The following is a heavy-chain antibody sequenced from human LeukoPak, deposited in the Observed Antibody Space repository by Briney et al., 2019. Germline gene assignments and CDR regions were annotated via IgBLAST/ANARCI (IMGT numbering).Heavy chain of an antibody. V-gene: IGHV3-7*01. CDR3: ARDSANRYCSGGSCPHDAFDI. CDR2: IKQDGSAK. J-gene: IGHJ3*02. CDR1: GFTFSSYW. D-gene: IGHD2-15*01. Sequence: GGSLRLSCAASGFTFSSYWMSWVRQAPGKGQEWVANIKQDGSAKYYVDSVKGRFTISRDNAKNSLYLQMNSLRAEDTAVYYCARDSANRYCSGGSCPHDAFDIWGQGTMVTVSS.